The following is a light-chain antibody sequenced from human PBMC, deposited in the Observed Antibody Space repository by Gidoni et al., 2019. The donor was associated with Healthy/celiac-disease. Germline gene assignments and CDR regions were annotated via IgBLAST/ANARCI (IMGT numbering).Light chain of an antibody. J-gene: IGKJ4*01. V-gene: IGKV3-11*01. CDR1: QSVSSY. CDR2: DAS. Sequence: EIVLTQSPATLSLSPGERANFSCRASQSVSSYLAWYQQKPGQAPRLLIYDASNRATGIPARLSGRGSGTNFTLTISSLEPGDFAVYYCQQRSNWLTFGGGTKVEIK. CDR3: QQRSNWLT.